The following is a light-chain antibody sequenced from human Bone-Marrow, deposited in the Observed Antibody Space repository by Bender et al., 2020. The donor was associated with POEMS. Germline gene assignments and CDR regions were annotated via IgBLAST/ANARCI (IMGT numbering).Light chain of an antibody. J-gene: IGLJ1*01. CDR2: EVN. V-gene: IGLV2-14*01. CDR1: SSDVGAYNF. CDR3: SSSADITNV. Sequence: QSALTQPASVSGSPGQSITISCTGTSSDVGAYNFVSWYQQHPGKAPKLMIYEVNQRPSGVSNRFSGSTSGTTAFLTISGLQAEDEADYYCSSSADITNVFGTGTTVTVL.